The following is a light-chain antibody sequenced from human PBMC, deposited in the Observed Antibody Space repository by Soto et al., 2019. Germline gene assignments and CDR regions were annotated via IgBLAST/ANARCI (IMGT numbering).Light chain of an antibody. CDR1: SSDVGGYNY. V-gene: IGLV2-14*01. J-gene: IGLJ1*01. Sequence: QSVLTQPASVSGAAGQAITISCTGTSSDVGGYNYVSWYQQHPGKAPKLMLYDVSNRPSGVSNRFSGSKSGNTASLTISGLQAEDEADYYCSSYTSSSTLSYVFGTGTKVTVL. CDR3: SSYTSSSTLSYV. CDR2: DVS.